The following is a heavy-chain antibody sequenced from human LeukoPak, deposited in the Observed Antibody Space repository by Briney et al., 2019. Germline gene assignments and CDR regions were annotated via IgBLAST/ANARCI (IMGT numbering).Heavy chain of an antibody. CDR3: ARLGGMYRDGYNEVFFDY. J-gene: IGHJ4*02. D-gene: IGHD5-24*01. CDR2: IYPGDSDT. V-gene: IGHV5-51*01. CDR1: GYSFTSYW. Sequence: GESLKISCKGSGYSFTSYWIGWVRQMPGKGLEWMGIIYPGDSDTRYSPSFQGQVTTSADKSISTAYLQWSSLKASDTAMYYCARLGGMYRDGYNEVFFDYWGQGTLVTVSS.